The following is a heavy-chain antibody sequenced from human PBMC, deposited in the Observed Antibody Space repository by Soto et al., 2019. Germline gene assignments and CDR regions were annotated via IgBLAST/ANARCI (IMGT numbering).Heavy chain of an antibody. CDR3: ARGSYDGSGLDV. D-gene: IGHD3-10*01. V-gene: IGHV3-33*01. J-gene: IGHJ6*02. CDR1: RFTFISYG. Sequence: QVQLVESGGGVVQPGTSLRLSCIASRFTFISYGMHWFRQVPGKGLEWVAVVWYDGSNRYYGESVRGRFTIARDNSMNTVYLQMDSVRVEDTAVYYCARGSYDGSGLDVWGQGTTVTVSS. CDR2: VWYDGSNR.